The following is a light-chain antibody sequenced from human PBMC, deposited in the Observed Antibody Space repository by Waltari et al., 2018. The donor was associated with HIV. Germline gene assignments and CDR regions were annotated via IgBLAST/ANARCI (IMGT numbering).Light chain of an antibody. V-gene: IGLV3-9*01. CDR1: NIGSKH. CDR3: QVWDSSTADVI. J-gene: IGLJ2*01. CDR2: RDT. Sequence: SYELTQPFSVSVALGQTARITCGGNNIGSKHVHWYHQKPGQAPVLVIYRDTNRPSGIPERFSGSNSGSTATLTVSRAQAGDEADYYCQVWDSSTADVIFGGGTKLTVL.